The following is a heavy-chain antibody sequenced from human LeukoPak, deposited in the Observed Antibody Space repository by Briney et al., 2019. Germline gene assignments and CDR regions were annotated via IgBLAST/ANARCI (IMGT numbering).Heavy chain of an antibody. CDR3: ARVGYSIQPNYYYYYMDV. Sequence: PSETLSLTCAVYGGSFSGYYWSWIRQPPGKGLEWIGYIYYSGSTNYNPSLKSRVTISVDTSKNLFSLKLSSVTAADTAVYYCARVGYSIQPNYYYYYMDVWGKGTTVTVSS. D-gene: IGHD4-11*01. CDR1: GGSFSGYY. J-gene: IGHJ6*03. CDR2: IYYSGST. V-gene: IGHV4-59*01.